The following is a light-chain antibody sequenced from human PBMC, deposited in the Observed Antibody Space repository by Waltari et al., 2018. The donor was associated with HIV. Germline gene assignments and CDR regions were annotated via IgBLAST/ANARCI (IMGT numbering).Light chain of an antibody. CDR1: SRDVGSYSY. Sequence: QSALTQPASVSGSPGQSIPISCTGSSRDVGSYSYVFWYQQHPGKAPKLIIYAVNYRPSGVSNRFSGSKSGNTASLTISGLQAEDEADYYCNSYTSISTWVFGGGTKLTVL. CDR3: NSYTSISTWV. J-gene: IGLJ3*02. V-gene: IGLV2-14*01. CDR2: AVN.